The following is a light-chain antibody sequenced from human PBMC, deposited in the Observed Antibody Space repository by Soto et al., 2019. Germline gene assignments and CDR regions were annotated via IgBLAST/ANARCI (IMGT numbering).Light chain of an antibody. V-gene: IGKV3-20*01. Sequence: PGTLSLSPGERATLSCRASQSVSSSYLAWYQQKPGQAPRLLIYGASSRATGIPDRFSGSGSGTDFTLTISRLEPEDFAVYYCQQYGSSPGITFGQGTRLEIK. J-gene: IGKJ5*01. CDR2: GAS. CDR1: QSVSSSY. CDR3: QQYGSSPGIT.